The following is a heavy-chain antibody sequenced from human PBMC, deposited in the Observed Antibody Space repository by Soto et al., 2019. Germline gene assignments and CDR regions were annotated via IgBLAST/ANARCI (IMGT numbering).Heavy chain of an antibody. J-gene: IGHJ4*02. V-gene: IGHV3-33*01. CDR2: IWYDGSNK. CDR3: ARDGPDSSGSYNFSLYYFDY. CDR1: GFTFSSYG. D-gene: IGHD6-19*01. Sequence: GGSLRLSCAASGFTFSSYGMHWVRQAPGKGLEWVAVIWYDGSNKYYADSVKGRFTISRDNSKNTLYLQMNSLRAEDTAVYYCARDGPDSSGSYNFSLYYFDYWGQGTLVTVYS.